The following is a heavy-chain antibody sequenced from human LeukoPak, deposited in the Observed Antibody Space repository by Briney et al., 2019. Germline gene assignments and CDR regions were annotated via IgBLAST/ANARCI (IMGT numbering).Heavy chain of an antibody. J-gene: IGHJ1*01. CDR1: GGTFSSYA. CDR3: ARGPYCGGDCYPPGYFQH. D-gene: IGHD2-21*02. Sequence: ASVKVSCKASGGTFSSYAISWVRQAPGQGLEWMGRIIPILGIANYAQKFQGRVTITADKSTSTAYMELSSLRSEDTAVYYCARGPYCGGDCYPPGYFQHWGQGTLVTVSS. V-gene: IGHV1-69*04. CDR2: IIPILGIA.